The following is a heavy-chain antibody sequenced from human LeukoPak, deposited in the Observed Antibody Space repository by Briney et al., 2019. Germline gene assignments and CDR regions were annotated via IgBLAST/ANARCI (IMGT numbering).Heavy chain of an antibody. CDR1: GFTFSSYA. CDR3: AKDLRHHYYDILTGYYYYFDY. V-gene: IGHV3-23*01. CDR2: IIGSGGST. D-gene: IGHD3-9*01. Sequence: GSLRLSCAASGFTFSSYAMSWVRQAPGKGLEWVSAIIGSGGSTCYAYSVKGRFTISRDNSKNTMYLQMHSLRAEDTAVYYCAKDLRHHYYDILTGYYYYFDYWGQGTLVTVSS. J-gene: IGHJ4*02.